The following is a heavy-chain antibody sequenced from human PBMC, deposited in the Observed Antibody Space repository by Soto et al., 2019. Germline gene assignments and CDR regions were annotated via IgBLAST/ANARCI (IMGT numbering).Heavy chain of an antibody. CDR1: GYTFTGYY. Sequence: ASVKVSCKASGYTFTGYYMHWVRQAPGQGLEWMGWINPNSGGTNYAHKFQGRVTMTRDTSISTAYMELSRLRSDDTAVYYCARGRRYCSSTSCYPDNCFDPWGQGTLVTVSS. V-gene: IGHV1-2*02. CDR2: INPNSGGT. CDR3: ARGRRYCSSTSCYPDNCFDP. J-gene: IGHJ5*02. D-gene: IGHD2-2*01.